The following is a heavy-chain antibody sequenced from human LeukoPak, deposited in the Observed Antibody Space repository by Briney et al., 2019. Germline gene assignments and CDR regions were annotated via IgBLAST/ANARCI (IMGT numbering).Heavy chain of an antibody. J-gene: IGHJ4*02. V-gene: IGHV4-4*07. D-gene: IGHD1-26*01. CDR2: IYTSGST. Sequence: SETLSLTCTVSGGSISSYYWSWIRQPAGKGLEWIGRIYTSGSTNYNPSLKSRVTMSVDTSKNHFSLKLKSVTAADTAVYYCARARGSPKGYYFDYWGQGTLVTVSS. CDR1: GGSISSYY. CDR3: ARARGSPKGYYFDY.